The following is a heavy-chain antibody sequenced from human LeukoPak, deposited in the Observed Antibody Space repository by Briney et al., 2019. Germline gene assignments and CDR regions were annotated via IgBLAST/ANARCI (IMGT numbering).Heavy chain of an antibody. V-gene: IGHV1-46*01. CDR3: ARESYGYYFDY. Sequence: GASVKVSCKASGYTFTGYYMHWVRQAPGQGLEWMGIINPSGGSTSYAQKFQGRVTMTRDTSTSTVYMELSSLRSEDTAVYYCARESYGYYFDYWGQGTLVTVSS. J-gene: IGHJ4*02. CDR1: GYTFTGYY. D-gene: IGHD5-18*01. CDR2: INPSGGST.